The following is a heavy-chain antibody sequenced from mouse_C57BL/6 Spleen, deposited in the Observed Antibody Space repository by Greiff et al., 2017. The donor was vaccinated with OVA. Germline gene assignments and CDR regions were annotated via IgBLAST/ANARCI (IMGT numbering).Heavy chain of an antibody. J-gene: IGHJ4*01. CDR1: GYTFTSYW. CDR2: IYPGSGST. V-gene: IGHV1-55*01. CDR3: ARLYYGSSSYAMDY. D-gene: IGHD1-1*01. Sequence: LKQSGAELVKPGASVKMSCKASGYTFTSYWITWVKQRPGQGLEWIGDIYPGSGSTNYNEKFKSKATLTVDTSSSTAYMQLSSLTSEDSAVYYCARLYYGSSSYAMDYWGQGTSVTVSS.